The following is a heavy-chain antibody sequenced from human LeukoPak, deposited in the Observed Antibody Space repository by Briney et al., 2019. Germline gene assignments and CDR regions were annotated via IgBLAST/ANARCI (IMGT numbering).Heavy chain of an antibody. Sequence: PSETLSLTCTVSGPSISSYYWSWIRQPPGKGLEWLGYIYYSGSTNYNPSLKSRVTISVDTSKNQFSLKLSSVTAADTAVYYCARSGNYYDSSGYLNFDYWGQGTLVTVSS. J-gene: IGHJ4*02. D-gene: IGHD3-22*01. V-gene: IGHV4-59*08. CDR3: ARSGNYYDSSGYLNFDY. CDR1: GPSISSYY. CDR2: IYYSGST.